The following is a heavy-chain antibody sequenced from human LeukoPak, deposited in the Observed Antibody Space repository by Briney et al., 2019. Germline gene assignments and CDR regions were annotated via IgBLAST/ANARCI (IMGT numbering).Heavy chain of an antibody. V-gene: IGHV4-30-2*01. CDR1: GGSISSGGDS. Sequence: SETLSLTCAVSGGSISSGGDSWSWIRQPPGKGLEWIGYIFQSDNTYYNPSLKSRVAISVDTSKNQFSLKLSSVTAADTAVYYCARYELAAAGPTRGGDWFDPWGQGTLVTVSS. D-gene: IGHD6-13*01. CDR3: ARYELAAAGPTRGGDWFDP. CDR2: IFQSDNT. J-gene: IGHJ5*02.